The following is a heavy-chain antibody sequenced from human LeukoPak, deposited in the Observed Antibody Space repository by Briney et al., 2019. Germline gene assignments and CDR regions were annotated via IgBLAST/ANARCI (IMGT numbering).Heavy chain of an antibody. Sequence: PGGSLRLSCAASGFTFSNYSMNWVRQAPGKGLEWLSYIGGSGTTTYCAESVKGRITISRDNAKNSLYLQMNSLRAEDTAVYYCARSEMTTVTFFDYWGQGTLVTVSS. V-gene: IGHV3-48*01. J-gene: IGHJ4*02. D-gene: IGHD4-17*01. CDR2: IGGSGTTT. CDR3: ARSEMTTVTFFDY. CDR1: GFTFSNYS.